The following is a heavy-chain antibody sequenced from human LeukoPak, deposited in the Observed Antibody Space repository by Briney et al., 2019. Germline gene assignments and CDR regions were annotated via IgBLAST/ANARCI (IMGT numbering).Heavy chain of an antibody. CDR2: INAGNGNA. Sequence: ASVKVSCKASGYTFTSYAMHWVCQAPGQRLEWMGWINAGNGNAKYSQKFQGRVTITRDTSASTAYMEPSSLRSEDTAVYYCARSGEVLRYFDWLSWFDPWGQGTLVTVSS. D-gene: IGHD3-9*01. CDR3: ARSGEVLRYFDWLSWFDP. CDR1: GYTFTSYA. V-gene: IGHV1-3*01. J-gene: IGHJ5*02.